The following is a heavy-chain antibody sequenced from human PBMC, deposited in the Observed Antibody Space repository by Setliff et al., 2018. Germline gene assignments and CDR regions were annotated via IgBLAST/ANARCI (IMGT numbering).Heavy chain of an antibody. CDR3: ARDILGSFSY. CDR2: IRKDGSEK. D-gene: IGHD2-15*01. J-gene: IGHJ4*02. V-gene: IGHV3-7*03. Sequence: GGSLRLSCAASGFTFSSYWMSWVRQAPGKGLEWVASIRKDGSEKYYVDSVKGRFTISRDNAKNSVYLQMNSLRAEDTAVYYCARDILGSFSYWGQGTLVTVSS. CDR1: GFTFSSYW.